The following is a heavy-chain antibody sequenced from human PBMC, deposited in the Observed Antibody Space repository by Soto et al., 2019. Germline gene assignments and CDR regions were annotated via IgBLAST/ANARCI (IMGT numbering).Heavy chain of an antibody. CDR2: MYHSGST. J-gene: IGHJ5*01. CDR3: ARHVKFAVAGTGFAS. CDR1: GGSISSGGYS. Sequence: SETLSLTCGVSGGSISSGGYSGSWIRQPPGKGLEWIGYMYHSGSTYYNPSLRSRVTMSIDTSQEQFSLKLSSVTATDTAVYYCARHVKFAVAGTGFASWGRGTLVTVSS. V-gene: IGHV4-30-2*01. D-gene: IGHD6-19*01.